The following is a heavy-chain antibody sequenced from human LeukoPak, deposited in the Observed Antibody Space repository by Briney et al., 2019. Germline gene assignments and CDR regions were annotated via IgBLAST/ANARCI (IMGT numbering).Heavy chain of an antibody. CDR3: AKDRQLTYYDSSGCFDY. V-gene: IGHV3-23*01. CDR1: GFPFSSYA. CDR2: ISGSGGST. J-gene: IGHJ4*02. Sequence: GGSPKLSCAASGFPFSSYAMSWGRQAPGKGLEGVSAISGSGGSTYYADSVKGRFTISRDNSKNTLYLQMNSLRADDTAVYYCAKDRQLTYYDSSGCFDYWGQGTLVTVSS. D-gene: IGHD3-22*01.